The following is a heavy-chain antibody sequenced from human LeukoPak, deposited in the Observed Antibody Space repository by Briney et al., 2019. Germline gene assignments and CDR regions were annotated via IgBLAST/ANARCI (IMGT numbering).Heavy chain of an antibody. CDR1: GFTFSNYW. Sequence: PGGSLRLSCAASGFTFSNYWMSWVRQAPGKGLEWVANIKQDGSEKYYVDSVKGRFTISRDNAKNSLYLQMNSLRAEDTAVYYCAYGRWLQYHAFDIWGQGTMVTVSS. CDR3: AYGRWLQYHAFDI. CDR2: IKQDGSEK. J-gene: IGHJ3*02. D-gene: IGHD5-24*01. V-gene: IGHV3-7*01.